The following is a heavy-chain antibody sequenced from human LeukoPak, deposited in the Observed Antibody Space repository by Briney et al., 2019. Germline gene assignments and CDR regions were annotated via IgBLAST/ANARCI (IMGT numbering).Heavy chain of an antibody. J-gene: IGHJ4*02. D-gene: IGHD3-22*01. CDR1: GGSIRSYY. CDR3: ARHGPRGYYDSSGYYSAYFDY. V-gene: IGHV4-4*09. Sequence: SETLSLTCTASGGSIRSYYWSWIRQPPGKGLEWIGYIYTSGSTNYNPSLKSRVTISVDTSKNQFSLKLSSVTAADTAVYYCARHGPRGYYDSSGYYSAYFDYWGQGALVTVSS. CDR2: IYTSGST.